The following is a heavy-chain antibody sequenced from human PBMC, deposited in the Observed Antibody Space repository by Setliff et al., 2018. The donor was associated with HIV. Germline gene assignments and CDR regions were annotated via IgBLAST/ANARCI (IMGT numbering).Heavy chain of an antibody. CDR2: IYDSYTST. CDR1: GFTFSSYA. CDR3: AKSGYCGSSTCRNYFYYMDV. V-gene: IGHV3-23*05. D-gene: IGHD2-2*01. J-gene: IGHJ6*03. Sequence: GSLRLSCAASGFTFSSYAMSWVRQAPGKGLEWVSLIYDSYTSTYYADSVKGRFTISRDNSNNTLYLQMNSLRAEDTAVYYCAKSGYCGSSTCRNYFYYMDVWGKGTTVTVSS.